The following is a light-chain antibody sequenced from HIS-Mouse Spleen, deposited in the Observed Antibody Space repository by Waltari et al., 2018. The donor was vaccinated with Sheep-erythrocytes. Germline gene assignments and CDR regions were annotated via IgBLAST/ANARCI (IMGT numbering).Light chain of an antibody. Sequence: DIQMTPSLSSLSASVGDRVTITCRASQSIRSYLNWYQQKPGKAPKLLIYAASSLQSGFPSRFSGSGSGTDFTLTISSLQPEDFATYYCQQSYSTPPTFGGGTK. J-gene: IGKJ4*01. CDR1: QSIRSY. V-gene: IGKV1-39*01. CDR3: QQSYSTPPT. CDR2: AAS.